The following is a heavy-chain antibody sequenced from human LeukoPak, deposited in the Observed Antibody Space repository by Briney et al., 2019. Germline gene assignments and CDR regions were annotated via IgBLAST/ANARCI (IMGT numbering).Heavy chain of an antibody. CDR2: IYSGGST. J-gene: IGHJ4*02. CDR3: ASTLYSSSWWAFDC. D-gene: IGHD6-13*01. CDR1: DFTVSGNY. V-gene: IGHV3-53*01. Sequence: GGSLRLSCTASDFTVSGNYMSWVRQAPGKGLEWVSIIYSGGSTYYADSVTCRFTISIDNYKNTLYLQMNSLRAEDTAVYYCASTLYSSSWWAFDCWGQGTLVTVSS.